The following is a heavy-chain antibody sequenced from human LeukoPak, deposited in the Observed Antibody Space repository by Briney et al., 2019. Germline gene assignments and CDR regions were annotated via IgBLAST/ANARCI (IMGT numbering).Heavy chain of an antibody. V-gene: IGHV3-7*05. D-gene: IGHD4-17*01. Sequence: GGSLRLSCVASGFTFGRHWMSWVRQAPGKGLEWVATINQDGGVEYYVDSVKGRFTISRDNAKNSLYLQMNSLRVEDTAVYYCTTLDQTTGTMSYYYGMDVWGQGTTVTVSS. J-gene: IGHJ6*02. CDR3: TTLDQTTGTMSYYYGMDV. CDR2: INQDGGVE. CDR1: GFTFGRHW.